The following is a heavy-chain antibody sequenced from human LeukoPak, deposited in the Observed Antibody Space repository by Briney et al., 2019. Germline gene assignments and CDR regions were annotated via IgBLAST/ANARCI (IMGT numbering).Heavy chain of an antibody. Sequence: GESLKISCKGSGYSFTSCWIGWVRQMPGKGLEWMGIIYPGDSDTRYSPSFQGQVTISADKSISTAYLQWSSLKASDTAMYYCARGTTKYLNYYDSSGYIDAFDIWGQGTMVTVSS. D-gene: IGHD3-22*01. V-gene: IGHV5-51*01. CDR3: ARGTTKYLNYYDSSGYIDAFDI. J-gene: IGHJ3*02. CDR1: GYSFTSCW. CDR2: IYPGDSDT.